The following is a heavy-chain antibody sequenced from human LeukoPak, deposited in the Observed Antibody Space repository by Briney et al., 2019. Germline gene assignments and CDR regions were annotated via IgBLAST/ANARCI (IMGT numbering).Heavy chain of an antibody. Sequence: GGSLRLSCAASGFTFSSYSMNWVRQAPGKGLEWVSSISSSSYIYYADSVKGRFTISRDNAKNSLYLQMNSLRAEDTAVYYCARDSVPATAILRSIYYYGMDVWGQGTTVTVSS. CDR2: ISSSSYI. D-gene: IGHD2-2*01. V-gene: IGHV3-21*01. CDR3: ARDSVPATAILRSIYYYGMDV. J-gene: IGHJ6*02. CDR1: GFTFSSYS.